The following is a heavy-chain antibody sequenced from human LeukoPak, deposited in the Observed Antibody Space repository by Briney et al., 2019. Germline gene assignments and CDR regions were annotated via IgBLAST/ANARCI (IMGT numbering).Heavy chain of an antibody. J-gene: IGHJ6*03. V-gene: IGHV3-21*01. CDR1: GFTFSTYS. Sequence: PGGSLRLSCAASGFTFSTYSMNWVRQAPGKGLEWVSSISRSSRNIYYADSVKGRFTISRDNAKNSLYLQMNSLRAEDTAVYYCARVKVSVFQDFYYYMDVWGKGTTVTISS. D-gene: IGHD2-21*01. CDR2: ISRSSRNI. CDR3: ARVKVSVFQDFYYYMDV.